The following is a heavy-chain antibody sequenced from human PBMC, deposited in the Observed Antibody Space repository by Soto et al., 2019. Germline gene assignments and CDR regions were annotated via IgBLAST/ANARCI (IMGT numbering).Heavy chain of an antibody. Sequence: EMQLVETGGGLIQPGGSLRLSCAGSGFTVSDDHMNWVRQAPGKGPEWVSVIYYGGTTYYADSVQGRFTLSRDKSKNTLYLQMNDLRADDTAVYYCAREAAGFDIWGQGTMVTVSS. V-gene: IGHV3-53*02. CDR2: IYYGGTT. CDR1: GFTVSDDH. CDR3: AREAAGFDI. J-gene: IGHJ3*02.